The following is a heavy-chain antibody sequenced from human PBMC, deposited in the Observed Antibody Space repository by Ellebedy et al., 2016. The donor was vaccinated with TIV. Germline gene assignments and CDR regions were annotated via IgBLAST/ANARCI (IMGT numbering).Heavy chain of an antibody. D-gene: IGHD3-22*01. V-gene: IGHV3-23*01. CDR3: ASHLSSGYYVY. J-gene: IGHJ4*02. Sequence: GESLKISCVASGLTFSTFAMSWVRQAPGKGLERVSAIGGAGGGTSHADFVKGRFTISRDNSKNTLYLEMNSLRAEDTAVYYCASHLSSGYYVYWGQGTLVTVSS. CDR1: GLTFSTFA. CDR2: IGGAGGGT.